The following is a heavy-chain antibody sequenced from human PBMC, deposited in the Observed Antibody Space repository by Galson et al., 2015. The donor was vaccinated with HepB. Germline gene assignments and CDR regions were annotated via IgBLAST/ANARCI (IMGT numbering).Heavy chain of an antibody. Sequence: SLRLSCAASGFTFSNHWMYWVRQAPGKGLEWVANIKKDGSEKNYVDSVKGRFTISRDNAKKSLFLQMNSLRAEDTAVYYCTRDFEYWGQGTLVTVSS. V-gene: IGHV3-7*03. J-gene: IGHJ4*02. CDR1: GFTFSNHW. CDR2: IKKDGSEK. CDR3: TRDFEY.